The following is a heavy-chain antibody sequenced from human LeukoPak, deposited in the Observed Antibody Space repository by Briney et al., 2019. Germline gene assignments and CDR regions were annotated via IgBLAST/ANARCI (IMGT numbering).Heavy chain of an antibody. CDR3: ARILQGSGSYGAFDY. CDR1: GFTFSSYS. J-gene: IGHJ4*02. D-gene: IGHD3-10*01. CDR2: ISSSSTTV. Sequence: PGGSLRLSCGASGFTFSSYSMNWVRQAPGKGLEWVSYISSSSTTVYADSVKGRFTISRDNAKNSLYLQMNSLRAEDTAVYYCARILQGSGSYGAFDYWGQGTLVTVSS. V-gene: IGHV3-48*04.